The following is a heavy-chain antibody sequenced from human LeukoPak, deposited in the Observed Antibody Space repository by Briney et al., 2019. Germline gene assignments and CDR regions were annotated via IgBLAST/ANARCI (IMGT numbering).Heavy chain of an antibody. J-gene: IGHJ3*01. D-gene: IGHD1-26*01. V-gene: IGHV3-7*01. CDR3: ASGSTL. Sequence: GGSLRLSCAASGFTFSIYGMSWVRQAPGKGLEWVASINQDGSEIYYVDSVKGRFTISRDNTKNSLYMQMNSLTVEDTAVYYCASGSTLWGQGTMVTVSS. CDR1: GFTFSIYG. CDR2: INQDGSEI.